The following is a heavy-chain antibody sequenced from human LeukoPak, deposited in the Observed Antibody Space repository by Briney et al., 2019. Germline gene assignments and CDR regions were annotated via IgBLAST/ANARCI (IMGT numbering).Heavy chain of an antibody. CDR3: ARHYGSGSYLDFFDY. CDR1: GGSISSSSYY. CDR2: IYYSGST. J-gene: IGHJ4*02. Sequence: SETLSLTCTVSGGSISSSSYYWVWIRQPPGKELVWIGSIYYSGSTYYNPSLKRRVTISVDTSKIQFSLKLSSVTAADTAVYYCARHYGSGSYLDFFDYWGQGTLVTVSS. D-gene: IGHD3-10*01. V-gene: IGHV4-39*01.